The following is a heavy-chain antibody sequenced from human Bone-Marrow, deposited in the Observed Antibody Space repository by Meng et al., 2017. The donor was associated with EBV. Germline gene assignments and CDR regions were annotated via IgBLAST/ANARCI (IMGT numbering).Heavy chain of an antibody. CDR2: INPKTGDS. CDR3: ATPLETTMAPDH. J-gene: IGHJ4*02. Sequence: QGQLVQSGDEMKQSGASVRVSCKASGYTFIGSFMHWVREAPGQGLEWVGRINPKTGDSDLSPKFRGRVSLTRDTSTGTAYMDFSSLQSADTAVYFCATPLETTMAPDHWGQGTLVTVSS. CDR1: GYTFIGSF. V-gene: IGHV1-2*06. D-gene: IGHD5-18*01.